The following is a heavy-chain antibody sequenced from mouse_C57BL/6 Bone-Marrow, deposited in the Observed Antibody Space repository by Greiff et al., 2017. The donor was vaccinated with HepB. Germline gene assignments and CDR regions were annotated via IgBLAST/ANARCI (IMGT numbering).Heavy chain of an antibody. J-gene: IGHJ2*01. CDR1: GYTFTSYG. D-gene: IGHD1-1*01. Sequence: QVQLKQSGAELARPGASVKLSCKASGYTFTSYGISWVKQRTGQGLEWIGEIYPRSGNAYYNAKFKGKATLPADKSSSTAYMALRSLASEDSAVHFCASTLYYDGVDDWGKGTALAVSS. V-gene: IGHV1-81*01. CDR3: ASTLYYDGVDD. CDR2: IYPRSGNA.